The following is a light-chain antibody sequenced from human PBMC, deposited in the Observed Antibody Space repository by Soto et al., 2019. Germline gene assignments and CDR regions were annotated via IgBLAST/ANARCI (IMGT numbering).Light chain of an antibody. Sequence: DIQMTQSPSSLSASVGDRVTITCRASQSISSYLNWYQQKPGRAPKLLISPASSLHNGVPSRFSGSGSGTDFTLTISSLQPEDFATYYCQQSSTVPLTFGGGTKVEIK. CDR3: QQSSTVPLT. CDR1: QSISSY. J-gene: IGKJ4*01. V-gene: IGKV1-39*01. CDR2: PAS.